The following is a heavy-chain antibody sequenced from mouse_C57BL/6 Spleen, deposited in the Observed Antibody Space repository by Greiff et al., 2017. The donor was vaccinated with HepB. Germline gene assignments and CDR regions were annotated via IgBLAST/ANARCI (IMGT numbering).Heavy chain of an antibody. V-gene: IGHV2-2*01. Sequence: VQLQQSGPGLVQPSQSLSITCTVSGFSLTSYGVHWVRQSPGKGLEWLGVIWSGGSTDYNAAFISRLSISKDNSKSQVFFKMNSLQADDTAIYYCARMGYYSNHWYFDVWGTGTTVTVSS. CDR1: GFSLTSYG. CDR3: ARMGYYSNHWYFDV. J-gene: IGHJ1*03. CDR2: IWSGGST. D-gene: IGHD2-5*01.